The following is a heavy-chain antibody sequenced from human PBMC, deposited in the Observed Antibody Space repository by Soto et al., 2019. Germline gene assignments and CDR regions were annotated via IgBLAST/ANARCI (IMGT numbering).Heavy chain of an antibody. J-gene: IGHJ4*02. CDR3: ARDPTKRMYYFDY. CDR2: VSKSDYT. Sequence: GGSLRLSCTVSGFYFNNYGINWVRQPPGKGLEWVSSVSKSDYTYYSDSVKGRFTISRDNSKNTLYLQMNSLRAEDTAVYYCARDPTKRMYYFDYWGQGTLVTVSS. V-gene: IGHV3-21*01. CDR1: GFYFNNYG.